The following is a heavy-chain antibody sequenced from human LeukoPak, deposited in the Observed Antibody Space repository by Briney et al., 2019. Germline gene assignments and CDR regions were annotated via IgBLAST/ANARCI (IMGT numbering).Heavy chain of an antibody. Sequence: SETLSLTCTVSGGSISSYYWSWIRQPPGKGLEWIGYIYYSGSTNYNPSLKSRVTISVDTSKNQFSLKLSSVTAAATAVYYCARVSSRWLHFDYWGQGTLVTVSS. CDR2: IYYSGST. J-gene: IGHJ4*02. CDR1: GGSISSYY. CDR3: ARVSSRWLHFDY. D-gene: IGHD4-23*01. V-gene: IGHV4-59*01.